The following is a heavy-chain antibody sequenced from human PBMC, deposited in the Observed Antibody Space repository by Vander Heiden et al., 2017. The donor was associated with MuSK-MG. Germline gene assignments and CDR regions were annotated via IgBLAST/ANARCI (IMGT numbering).Heavy chain of an antibody. Sequence: EVQLVQSGAEVKKPGESLTLFCKGSGYSFTSYWIDWVRQMPGKGLECMGIIYLGDSDTRYSPSFQGKVTISADKSISTAYLQWSSLKASDTAMYYCARHAGPSSSGYVTSVRAYYYYYYMDVCGKGTTGNVAS. CDR1: GYSFTSYW. V-gene: IGHV5-51*01. CDR2: IYLGDSDT. CDR3: ARHAGPSSSGYVTSVRAYYYYYYMDV. J-gene: IGHJ6*03. D-gene: IGHD6-13*01.